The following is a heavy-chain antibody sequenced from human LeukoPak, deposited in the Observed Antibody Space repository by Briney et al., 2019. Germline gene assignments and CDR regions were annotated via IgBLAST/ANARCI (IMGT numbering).Heavy chain of an antibody. V-gene: IGHV1-2*02. Sequence: ASVKVSCKASGYTITGYYMHWVRQAPGQGLEWMGWINPNSGGTNYAQKFQGRVTMTRDTSISTAYMELSRLRSDDTAVYYCARDDVATIYYYYYYGMDVWGQGTTVTVSS. CDR3: ARDDVATIYYYYYYGMDV. CDR2: INPNSGGT. CDR1: GYTITGYY. J-gene: IGHJ6*01. D-gene: IGHD5-12*01.